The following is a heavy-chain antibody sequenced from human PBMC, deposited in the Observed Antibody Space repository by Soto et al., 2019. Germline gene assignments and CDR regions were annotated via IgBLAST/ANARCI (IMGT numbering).Heavy chain of an antibody. Sequence: ASVKVSCKASGYTFTGYYMHWVRQAPGQGLEWMGWINPNSGGTNYAQKFQGWVTMTRDTSISTAYMELSRLRADDTAVYYCARGDRIQRYISSWFDYWGQGTLVTVSS. CDR2: INPNSGGT. CDR1: GYTFTGYY. V-gene: IGHV1-2*04. CDR3: ARGDRIQRYISSWFDY. J-gene: IGHJ4*02. D-gene: IGHD6-13*01.